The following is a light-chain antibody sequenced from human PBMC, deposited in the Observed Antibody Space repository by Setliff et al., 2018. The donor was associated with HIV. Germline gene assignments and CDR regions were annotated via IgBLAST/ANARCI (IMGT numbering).Light chain of an antibody. CDR2: SVT. Sequence: QAVLTQPASVSGSPGQSITISCSGTNSDIGSHDYVSWYQQHPGKAPKLIIFSVTYRPSGVSYRFSGSKSGNSASLTISGLQPEDEADYYCASHRDTNTLEVFGTGTKVTVL. CDR1: NSDIGSHDY. J-gene: IGLJ1*01. CDR3: ASHRDTNTLEV. V-gene: IGLV2-14*03.